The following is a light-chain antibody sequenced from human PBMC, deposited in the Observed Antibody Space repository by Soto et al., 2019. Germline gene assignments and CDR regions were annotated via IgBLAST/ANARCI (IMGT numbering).Light chain of an antibody. CDR3: RLYTSESTYV. CDR1: ITDFVSYNR. J-gene: IGLJ1*01. Sequence: QCVLTQPPSVSGSPGQSFTISCTGTITDFVSYNRVSWYQQPPGTAPKLIIYEASNRPSGVPDRFSGSKSGNTASLTISGLQAADEADYYCRLYTSESTYVFGTGTKVTVL. CDR2: EAS. V-gene: IGLV2-18*01.